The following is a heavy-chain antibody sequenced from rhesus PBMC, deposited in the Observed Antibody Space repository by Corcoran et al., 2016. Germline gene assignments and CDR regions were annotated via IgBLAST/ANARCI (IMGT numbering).Heavy chain of an antibody. CDR1: GSSISGYF. CDR3: ARDYGQYNSLDV. CDR2: IGGSSGNT. V-gene: IGHV4-165*02. J-gene: IGHJ5-2*02. D-gene: IGHD4-29*01. Sequence: QVQLQESGPGLVKPSETLSLTCAVSGSSISGYFWTWIRQPPGKDVEWIGYIGGSSGNTYYNPSLKSRVTFSTDTSKNQFSLKLSSVTAADTAVYYCARDYGQYNSLDVWGRGVLVTVSS.